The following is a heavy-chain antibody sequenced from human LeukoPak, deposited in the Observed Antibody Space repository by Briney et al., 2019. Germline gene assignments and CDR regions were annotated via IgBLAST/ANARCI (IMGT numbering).Heavy chain of an antibody. J-gene: IGHJ6*03. D-gene: IGHD6-19*01. CDR3: ARQGQWLATRYYDYMDV. Sequence: PSETLSLTCAVYGGSFSGYYWSWIRQPPGKGLEWIGEINHGGSTNYKPSLMSRVTIYVDTSKNQFSLKLSSVTAADTAVYYCARQGQWLATRYYDYMDVWGKETTVTVSS. CDR2: INHGGST. CDR1: GGSFSGYY. V-gene: IGHV4-34*01.